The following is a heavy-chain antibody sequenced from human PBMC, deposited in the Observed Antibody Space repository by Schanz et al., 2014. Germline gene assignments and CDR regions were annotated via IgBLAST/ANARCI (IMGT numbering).Heavy chain of an antibody. CDR2: ISGSGGST. V-gene: IGHV3-23*01. CDR3: ARGGPAYYFDD. CDR1: GFTFSGYA. Sequence: EVQLLESGGGLVQPGGSLRLSCAASGFTFSGYAMSWVRQAPGRGLEWVSAISGSGGSTYYADSVKGRFTISRDNSKNTVYIQMNSLRAEDTAVYYCARGGPAYYFDDWGQGTLVTVSS. J-gene: IGHJ4*02.